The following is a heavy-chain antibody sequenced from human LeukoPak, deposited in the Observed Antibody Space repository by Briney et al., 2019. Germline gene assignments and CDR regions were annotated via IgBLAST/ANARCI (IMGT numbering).Heavy chain of an antibody. CDR3: ARGPYIALTGDFDY. V-gene: IGHV4-59*08. CDR1: GGSISSYY. Sequence: ETLSLTCTVSGGSISSYYWSWIRQPPGKGLEWIGYISYSGSTNYNPSLKSRVTISVDTSKNQFSLKLNSVTAADTAVYFCARGPYIALTGDFDYWGQGTLVTVSS. CDR2: ISYSGST. J-gene: IGHJ4*02. D-gene: IGHD6-19*01.